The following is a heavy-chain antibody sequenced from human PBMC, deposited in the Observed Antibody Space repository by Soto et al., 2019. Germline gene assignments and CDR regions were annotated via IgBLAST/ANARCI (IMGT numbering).Heavy chain of an antibody. CDR2: IWYDGSNK. J-gene: IGHJ5*02. D-gene: IGHD3-22*01. CDR3: ARDPAPFYDTPVGGWFDP. CDR1: GFTFSSYG. Sequence: GGSLRLSCAASGFTFSSYGMHWVRQAPGKGLEWVAVIWYDGSNKYYADSVKGRFTISRDNSKNTLYLQMNSLRAEDTAVYYCARDPAPFYDTPVGGWFDPWGQGTLVTVSS. V-gene: IGHV3-33*01.